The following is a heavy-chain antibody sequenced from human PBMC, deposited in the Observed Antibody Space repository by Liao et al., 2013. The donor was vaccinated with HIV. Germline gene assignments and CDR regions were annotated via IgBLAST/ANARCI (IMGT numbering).Heavy chain of an antibody. V-gene: IGHV4-59*12. D-gene: IGHD3-22*01. CDR2: IYYSGST. CDR1: GGSISSSY. Sequence: QVQLQESGPGLVKPSETLSLTCTVSGGSISSSYWSWVRQPPGKGLEWIGYIYYSGSTSYKSSLKSRVSMSVDTSKNQFSLNLSSVTAADTAVYYCARARWGYDTSGLRLYYHYMDVWGKGPRSPSP. J-gene: IGHJ6*03. CDR3: ARARWGYDTSGLRLYYHYMDV.